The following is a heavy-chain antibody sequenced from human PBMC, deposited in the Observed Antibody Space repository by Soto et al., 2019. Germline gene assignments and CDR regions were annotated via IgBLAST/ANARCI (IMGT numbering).Heavy chain of an antibody. CDR3: ARGRYDILTGYYAFDI. CDR1: GDSVSSNSAA. D-gene: IGHD3-9*01. Sequence: SQTLSLTCAISGDSVSSNSAAWNWIRQSPSRGLEWLGRTYYRSKWYNDYAVSVKSRITINPDTSKNQFSLQLNSVTPEDTAEYYCARGRYDILTGYYAFDIWGQGTMVTVSS. V-gene: IGHV6-1*01. CDR2: TYYRSKWYN. J-gene: IGHJ3*02.